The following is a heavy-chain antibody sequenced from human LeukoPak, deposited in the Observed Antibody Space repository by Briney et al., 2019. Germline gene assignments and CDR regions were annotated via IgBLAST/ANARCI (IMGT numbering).Heavy chain of an antibody. CDR1: RFTFSSYG. V-gene: IGHV3-64*01. Sequence: GGSLRLSCAASRFTFSSYGMHWVRQAPGKGLEYVSGISSNGGSTYYVNSVKGRFAISRDNSKNTLYLQMGSLRAEDMAVYYCARDQGYCTSARCSDAFDIWGQGTMVTVSS. CDR3: ARDQGYCTSARCSDAFDI. CDR2: ISSNGGST. D-gene: IGHD2-2*01. J-gene: IGHJ3*02.